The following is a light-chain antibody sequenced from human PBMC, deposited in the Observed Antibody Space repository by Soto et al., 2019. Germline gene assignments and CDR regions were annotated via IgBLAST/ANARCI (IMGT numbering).Light chain of an antibody. Sequence: DIQMTQSPSFLSASVGDRVTITCRASQTISTYLTWYQQKSGKAPQLVIHAASSLQSGVPSRFSGSGSGTDFTLTIGSLQPEDFATYSCQQSYSAPPTFGQGTRLDIK. J-gene: IGKJ2*01. CDR3: QQSYSAPPT. CDR1: QTISTY. CDR2: AAS. V-gene: IGKV1-39*01.